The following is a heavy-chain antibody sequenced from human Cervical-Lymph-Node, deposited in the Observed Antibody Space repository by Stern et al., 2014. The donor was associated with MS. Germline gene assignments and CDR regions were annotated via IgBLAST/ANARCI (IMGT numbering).Heavy chain of an antibody. V-gene: IGHV4-61*02. J-gene: IGHJ4*02. CDR1: GGSISGGDSYS. D-gene: IGHD6-19*01. Sequence: VQLVESGPGLVKPSETLSLTCTVSGGSISGGDSYSWRWIRQPAGKGLQWVGRISATGGTIYNPSLPSRVTGSVDTSQNQFSLKLTSVTAADTAVYYCARDRFNSGWFLDHWGQGALVTVSS. CDR2: ISATGGT. CDR3: ARDRFNSGWFLDH.